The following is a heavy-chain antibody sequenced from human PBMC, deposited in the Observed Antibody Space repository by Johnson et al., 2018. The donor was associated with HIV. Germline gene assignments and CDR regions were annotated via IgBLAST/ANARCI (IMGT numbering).Heavy chain of an antibody. Sequence: EVQLVESGGGVVQPGRSLRLSCAASGFTFSSYAMHWVRQAPGKGLVWVSRINSDGSSTSYADSVKGRFTISRDNAKNTLYLQMNSLRAEDTAVYYCAKNGARGDAFDIWGQGTMVTVSS. D-gene: IGHD2-8*01. CDR2: INSDGSST. V-gene: IGHV3-74*02. CDR3: AKNGARGDAFDI. CDR1: GFTFSSYA. J-gene: IGHJ3*02.